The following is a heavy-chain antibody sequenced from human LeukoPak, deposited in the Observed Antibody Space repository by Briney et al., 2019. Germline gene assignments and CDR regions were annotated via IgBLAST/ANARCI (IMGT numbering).Heavy chain of an antibody. CDR3: ARRALNHYAAARFDY. CDR2: ISFDESNK. D-gene: IGHD3-16*01. Sequence: PGGSLRLSCAASGFSLNNYPMHWVRQAPRKGLEWVAVISFDESNKYHADSVKGRFAISRDTSKNTLFLQMNSLRPDDTAVYYCARRALNHYAAARFDYWGQGTLVTVSS. V-gene: IGHV3-30*09. CDR1: GFSLNNYP. J-gene: IGHJ4*02.